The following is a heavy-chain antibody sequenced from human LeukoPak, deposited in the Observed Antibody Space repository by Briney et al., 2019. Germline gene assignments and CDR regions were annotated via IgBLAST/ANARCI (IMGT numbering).Heavy chain of an antibody. CDR2: IWYDGSNK. D-gene: IGHD6-13*01. V-gene: IGHV3-33*01. CDR1: GFTFSSYG. J-gene: IGHJ4*02. CDR3: ARDVGAYIAAAGYFEVY. Sequence: GGSLRLSCAASGFTFSSYGMHWVRQAPGKGLEWVAVIWYDGSNKYYADSVKGRFTISRDNSKNTLYLQMNSLRAEDTAVYYCARDVGAYIAAAGYFEVYWGQGTLVTVSS.